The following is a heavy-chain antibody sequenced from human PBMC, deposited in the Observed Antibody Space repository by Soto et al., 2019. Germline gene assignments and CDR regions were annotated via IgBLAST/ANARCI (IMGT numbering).Heavy chain of an antibody. Sequence: GSLRLSCAASGFTFSSYWMHWVRQAPGKGLVWVSRINSDGSSTSYADSVKGRFTISRDNAKNTLYLQMNSLRAEDTAVYHCARDYCSSTSCYEYYYYGIDGWGQGNTVTVSS. CDR2: INSDGSST. J-gene: IGHJ6*02. V-gene: IGHV3-74*01. CDR3: ARDYCSSTSCYEYYYYGIDG. D-gene: IGHD2-2*01. CDR1: GFTFSSYW.